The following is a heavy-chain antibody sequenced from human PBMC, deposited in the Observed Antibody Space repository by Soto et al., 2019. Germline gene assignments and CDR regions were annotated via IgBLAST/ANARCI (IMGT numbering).Heavy chain of an antibody. Sequence: PGGSLRLSCAASGFTFSGYEMNWVRQAPGKGLEWVSYISSSGSTIYYADSVKGRFTISRDNAKNSLYLQMNSLRAEDTAVYYCAREGTMITFGGVIVRSDDWGQGTLVTVSS. CDR1: GFTFSGYE. D-gene: IGHD3-16*02. J-gene: IGHJ4*02. CDR2: ISSSGSTI. V-gene: IGHV3-48*03. CDR3: AREGTMITFGGVIVRSDD.